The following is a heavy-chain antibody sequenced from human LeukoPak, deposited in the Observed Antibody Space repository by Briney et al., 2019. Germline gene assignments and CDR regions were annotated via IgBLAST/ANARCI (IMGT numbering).Heavy chain of an antibody. V-gene: IGHV3-64D*09. CDR2: ISSNGGST. CDR3: VKGSSGWYEGYFDY. D-gene: IGHD6-19*01. CDR1: GFTFSLYA. Sequence: PGGSLRLSCSASGFTFSLYAMHWGRQAPGKGLEYVSTISSNGGSTYYADSVKGRFTISRDNSKNTLYLQMSSLRAEDTAVYYCVKGSSGWYEGYFDYWGQGTLVTVSS. J-gene: IGHJ4*02.